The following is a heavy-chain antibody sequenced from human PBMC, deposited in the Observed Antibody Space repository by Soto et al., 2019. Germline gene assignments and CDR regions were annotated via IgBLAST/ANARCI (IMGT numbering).Heavy chain of an antibody. CDR3: ARLSSSIFFDY. D-gene: IGHD6-6*01. Sequence: PSHTLSLTFAISGYSVSSNSAAWTLIRQCPSRGLEWLGRTYYRSKWYYDYAVSVKSRITINPDTSKNQFSLQLNSVTPEDTAFYYCARLSSSIFFDYWGQGSLVTVSS. J-gene: IGHJ4*02. CDR1: GYSVSSNSAA. CDR2: TYYRSKWYY. V-gene: IGHV6-1*01.